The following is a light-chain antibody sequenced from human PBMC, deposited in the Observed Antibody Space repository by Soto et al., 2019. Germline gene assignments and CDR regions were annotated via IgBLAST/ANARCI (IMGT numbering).Light chain of an antibody. CDR2: RNN. V-gene: IGLV1-47*01. Sequence: QSVLTQPPSVSGTPGQRVTISCSGSSSNIGSNYVYWYQQLPGTAPKLLIYRNNERPSGVPDRFSGSKSGASASLAISGLRSEDEADYYCAARDDSLSGVVFGGGTKLTVL. J-gene: IGLJ3*02. CDR1: SSNIGSNY. CDR3: AARDDSLSGVV.